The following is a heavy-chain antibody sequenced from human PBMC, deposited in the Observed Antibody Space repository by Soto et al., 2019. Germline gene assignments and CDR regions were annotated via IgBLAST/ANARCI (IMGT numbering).Heavy chain of an antibody. J-gene: IGHJ3*02. D-gene: IGHD2-21*01. CDR3: ARYCDPDSFDI. Sequence: QVQLVQSGAEVKKPGSSVKVSCKASGGTFSSYTISWVRQAPGPGLEWMGRIIPILGIANYAQKFQGRVTITADKSTSTAYMELSSLRSEDTAVYYCARYCDPDSFDIWGQGTMVTVSS. CDR2: IIPILGIA. CDR1: GGTFSSYT. V-gene: IGHV1-69*02.